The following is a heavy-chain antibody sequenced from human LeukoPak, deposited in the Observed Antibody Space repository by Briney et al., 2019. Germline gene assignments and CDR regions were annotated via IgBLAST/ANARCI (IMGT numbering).Heavy chain of an antibody. V-gene: IGHV3-21*01. Sequence: GGSLRLSCAASGFTFSSYAMSWVRQAPGKGLEWVSSISSSSSYIYYADSVKGRFTISRDNAKNSLYLQMNSLRAEDTAVYYCARASLLSDYYDSSGYYPRWGQGTLVTVSS. D-gene: IGHD3-22*01. CDR2: ISSSSSYI. CDR3: ARASLLSDYYDSSGYYPR. CDR1: GFTFSSYA. J-gene: IGHJ4*02.